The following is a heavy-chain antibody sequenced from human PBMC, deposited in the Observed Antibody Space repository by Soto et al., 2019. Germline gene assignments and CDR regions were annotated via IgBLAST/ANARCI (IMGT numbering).Heavy chain of an antibody. Sequence: QVQLVESGGGVVQPGRSLRLSCAASGFTFSSYGMHWVRQAPGKGLEWVAVISYDGSNKYYADSVKGRFTISRDNSKNMLYLQMNSLRAEDTAVYYCAKGSYSSSSWAFDLWGQGTMVTVSS. CDR1: GFTFSSYG. D-gene: IGHD6-6*01. V-gene: IGHV3-30*18. CDR2: ISYDGSNK. CDR3: AKGSYSSSSWAFDL. J-gene: IGHJ3*01.